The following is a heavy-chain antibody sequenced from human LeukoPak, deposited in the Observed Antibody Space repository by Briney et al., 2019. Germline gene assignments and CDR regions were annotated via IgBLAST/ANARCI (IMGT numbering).Heavy chain of an antibody. V-gene: IGHV3-48*01. CDR3: ARGIFGYYGSGPDY. J-gene: IGHJ4*02. Sequence: PGGSLRLSCAASGFTFSSYSMNWVRQAPGKGLEWVSYISSSSSTIYYADSVKGRFTTSRDNAKNSLYLQMNSLRAEDTAVYYCARGIFGYYGSGPDYWGQGTLVTVSS. D-gene: IGHD3-10*01. CDR1: GFTFSSYS. CDR2: ISSSSSTI.